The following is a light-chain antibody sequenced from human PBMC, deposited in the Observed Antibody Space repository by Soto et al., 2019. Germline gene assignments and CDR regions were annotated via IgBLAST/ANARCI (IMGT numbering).Light chain of an antibody. J-gene: IGKJ4*01. CDR2: GAS. CDR3: QQYADSPLT. Sequence: EIVLTQSPDTLSLSPGERATLSCRTSEPIRNTYVAWYQQQPGQAPRLLIYGASSRASGIADRFSGSGSGTDFTLTISRLEPEDFALYFCQQYADSPLTFGGGTKVDIK. V-gene: IGKV3-20*01. CDR1: EPIRNTY.